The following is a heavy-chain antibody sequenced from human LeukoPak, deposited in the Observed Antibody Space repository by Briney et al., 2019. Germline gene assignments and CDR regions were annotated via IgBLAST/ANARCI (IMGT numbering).Heavy chain of an antibody. CDR3: ARLSPYYDILTGYATPSFYHYHYMDV. J-gene: IGHJ6*03. CDR2: IYYSGST. D-gene: IGHD3-9*01. V-gene: IGHV4-39*01. CDR1: GGSISSSSYY. Sequence: SETLSLTCTVSGGSISSSSYYWGWIRQPPGKGLEWIGSIYYSGSTYYNPSLKSRVTISVDTSKNQFSLKLSSVTAADAAVYYCARLSPYYDILTGYATPSFYHYHYMDVRGKGTRERVSS.